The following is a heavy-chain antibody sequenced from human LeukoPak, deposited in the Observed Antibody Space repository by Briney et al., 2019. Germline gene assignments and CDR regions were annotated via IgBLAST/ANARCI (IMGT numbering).Heavy chain of an antibody. J-gene: IGHJ5*02. V-gene: IGHV5-51*01. CDR1: GYSFTSYW. Sequence: GESLKISCKGSGYSFTSYWIGWVRQMPGKGLEWMGIIYPGDPDTRYSPSFQGQVTISADKSISTAYLQWSSLKASDTAMYYCARYIAVAGAVSWFDPWGQGTLVTVSS. CDR2: IYPGDPDT. CDR3: ARYIAVAGAVSWFDP. D-gene: IGHD6-19*01.